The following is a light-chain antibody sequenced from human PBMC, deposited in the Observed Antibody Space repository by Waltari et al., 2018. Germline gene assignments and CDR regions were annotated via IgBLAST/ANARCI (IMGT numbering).Light chain of an antibody. CDR3: QQYGSSPPYT. J-gene: IGKJ2*01. V-gene: IGKV3-20*01. CDR1: QSVSSSD. Sequence: EILLTQSPGTLSLSPGERDTLSCRASQSVSSSDLAWYQQKPGQAPRLLIYGASSRATGIPDRCSGSWSGTDLTLTSSRLESEDYAVYYCQQYGSSPPYTFGQGTKLEIK. CDR2: GAS.